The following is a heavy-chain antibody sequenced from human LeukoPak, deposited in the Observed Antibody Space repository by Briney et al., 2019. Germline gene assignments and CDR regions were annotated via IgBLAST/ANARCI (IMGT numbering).Heavy chain of an antibody. D-gene: IGHD2-2*01. J-gene: IGHJ6*02. Sequence: GGSLRLSCVASGFTFSSYAMHWVRQAPGKGLEWVAVISYDGSNKYYADSVKGRFTISRDNSKNTLYLQMNSLRAEDTAVYYCAALKRYCSSTRCIAAAPWGMDVWGQGTTVTVSS. V-gene: IGHV3-30-3*01. CDR2: ISYDGSNK. CDR1: GFTFSSYA. CDR3: AALKRYCSSTRCIAAAPWGMDV.